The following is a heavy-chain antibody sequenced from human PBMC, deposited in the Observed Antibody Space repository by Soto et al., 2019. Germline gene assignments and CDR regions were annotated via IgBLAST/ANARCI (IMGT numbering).Heavy chain of an antibody. Sequence: QVQLQESGPGLVKPSETLSLTCTVSGGSISSYYWSWIRQPPGKGLEWIGYIYYSGSTNYNPSLKSRVTISVDTSKNQFSLKLSSVTAADTAVYYCARHGKGGYSYGRYYYYYYMDVWGKGTTVTVSS. V-gene: IGHV4-59*08. D-gene: IGHD5-18*01. CDR2: IYYSGST. CDR1: GGSISSYY. J-gene: IGHJ6*03. CDR3: ARHGKGGYSYGRYYYYYYMDV.